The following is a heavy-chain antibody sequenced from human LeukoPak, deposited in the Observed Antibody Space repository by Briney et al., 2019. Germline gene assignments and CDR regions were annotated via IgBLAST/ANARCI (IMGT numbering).Heavy chain of an antibody. CDR3: ARLRGGAWEYFDY. CDR1: GFTFSSYG. CDR2: IWYDGSNK. V-gene: IGHV3-33*01. J-gene: IGHJ4*02. Sequence: PGRSLRLSCAASGFTFSSYGMHWVRQAPGKGLEWVAVIWYDGSNKYYADSVKGRFTISRDNSKNTLYLQMNSLRAEDTAVYYCARLRGGAWEYFDYWGQGTLVTVSS. D-gene: IGHD3-16*01.